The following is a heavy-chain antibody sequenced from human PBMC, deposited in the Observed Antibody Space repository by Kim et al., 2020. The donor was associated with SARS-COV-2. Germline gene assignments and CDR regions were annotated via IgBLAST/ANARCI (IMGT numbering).Heavy chain of an antibody. CDR1: GFTFSSYG. CDR3: AKDQKEEEGHSNSKNYYYCGMDV. D-gene: IGHD4-4*01. Sequence: GGSLRLSCAASGFTFSSYGMHWVRQAPGKGLEWVAVISYDGSNKYYADSVKGRFTISRDNSKNTLYLQMNSLRAEDTAVYYCAKDQKEEEGHSNSKNYYYCGMDVWGQGTTVTVSS. CDR2: ISYDGSNK. J-gene: IGHJ6*02. V-gene: IGHV3-30*18.